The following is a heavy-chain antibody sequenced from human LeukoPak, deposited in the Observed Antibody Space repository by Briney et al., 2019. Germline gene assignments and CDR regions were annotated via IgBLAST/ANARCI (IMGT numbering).Heavy chain of an antibody. CDR2: INSDGSST. CDR1: GFIFGSHW. Sequence: GGSLRLSCAASGFIFGSHWMQWVRHTPGKGLVWVSRINSDGSSTTYADSVKGRFTISRDNAKNTLYLQMNSLRGEDTAVYYCASGDSSGYYYFDYWGQGTLVTVSS. D-gene: IGHD3-22*01. CDR3: ASGDSSGYYYFDY. J-gene: IGHJ4*02. V-gene: IGHV3-74*01.